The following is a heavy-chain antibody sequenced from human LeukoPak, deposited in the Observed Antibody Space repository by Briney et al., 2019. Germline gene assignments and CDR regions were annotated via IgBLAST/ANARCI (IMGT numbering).Heavy chain of an antibody. J-gene: IGHJ4*02. V-gene: IGHV4-4*07. CDR2: IYTSGST. CDR3: AVDYAGGRHY. CDR1: GFTFSDYY. D-gene: IGHD4-17*01. Sequence: GSLRLSCAASGFTFSDYYWSWIRQPAGKGLEWIGRIYTSGSTNYNPSLKSRVTMSVDTSKNQFSLKLSSVTAADTAVYYCAVDYAGGRHYWGQGTLVTVSS.